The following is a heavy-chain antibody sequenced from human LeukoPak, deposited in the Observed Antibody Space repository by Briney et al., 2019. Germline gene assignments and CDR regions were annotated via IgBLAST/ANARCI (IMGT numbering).Heavy chain of an antibody. Sequence: GASVKVSCKASGYTFTSYAMHWVRQAPGQRLEWMGWINAGNGNTKYSQKFQGRVTMTRNTSIGTAYMELSSLRSEDTAVYYCARGRDPRIQGQGGDYWGQGTQVTVSS. D-gene: IGHD1-26*01. V-gene: IGHV1-3*01. CDR3: ARGRDPRIQGQGGDY. J-gene: IGHJ4*02. CDR1: GYTFTSYA. CDR2: INAGNGNT.